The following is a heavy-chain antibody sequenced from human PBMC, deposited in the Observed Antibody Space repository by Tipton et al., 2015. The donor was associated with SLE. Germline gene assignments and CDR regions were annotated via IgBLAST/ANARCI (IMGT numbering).Heavy chain of an antibody. Sequence: TLSLTCTVSGGSISSHYWSWIRQPPGKGLEWIGYIYYSGSTNYNPSLKSRVTISVDTSKNQFSLKLSSVTAADTAVHYCARVSESGWYYFDYWGQGTLVTVSS. D-gene: IGHD6-19*01. V-gene: IGHV4-59*11. CDR2: IYYSGST. J-gene: IGHJ4*02. CDR3: ARVSESGWYYFDY. CDR1: GGSISSHY.